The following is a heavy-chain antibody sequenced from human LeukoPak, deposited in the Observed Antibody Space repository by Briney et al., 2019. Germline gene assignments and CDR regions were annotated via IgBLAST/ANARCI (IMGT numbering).Heavy chain of an antibody. CDR2: INPSGGST. D-gene: IGHD1-1*01. J-gene: IGHJ3*02. CDR3: ARAVGTDVGACDM. CDR1: GYTFTSYY. Sequence: ASVTVSCKASGYTFTSYYMHWVRQAPGQGLEWMGIINPSGGSTSYAQKFQGRVTMTRDMSTSTVYMELSGLRSEDTAVYYCARAVGTDVGACDMWGQGTMVTVSS. V-gene: IGHV1-46*01.